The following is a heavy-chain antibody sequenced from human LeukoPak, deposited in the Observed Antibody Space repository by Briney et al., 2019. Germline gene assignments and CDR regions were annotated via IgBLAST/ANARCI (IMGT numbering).Heavy chain of an antibody. J-gene: IGHJ4*02. V-gene: IGHV4-61*01. CDR1: GGSVSGGNYY. D-gene: IGHD1-1*01. CDR2: IHYSGSP. Sequence: SETLSLTCTVSGGSVSGGNYYCSWIRQSPGKGLEWIGYIHYSGSPVYNPSLKSRVTMSIDTSKNQFSLNLSSVTAADTAVYYCARTGSTGGYWGQGTLVTVPS. CDR3: ARTGSTGGY.